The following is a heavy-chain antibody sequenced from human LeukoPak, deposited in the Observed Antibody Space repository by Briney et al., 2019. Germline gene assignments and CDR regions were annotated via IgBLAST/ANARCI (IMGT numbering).Heavy chain of an antibody. CDR2: ITNDGSST. CDR3: VRAIAAAASY. V-gene: IGHV3-74*01. Sequence: PGGSLRLSCAASGLTFSSHWMHWVRQAPGKGLVWVSRITNDGSSTTYADSVKGRFTISRDNAKNMLYLQVNSLRAEDTAVYYCVRAIAAAASYWGQGTLVTVSS. CDR1: GLTFSSHW. J-gene: IGHJ4*02. D-gene: IGHD6-13*01.